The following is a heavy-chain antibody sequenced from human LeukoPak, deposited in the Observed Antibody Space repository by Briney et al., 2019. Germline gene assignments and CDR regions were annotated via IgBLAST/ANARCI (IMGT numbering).Heavy chain of an antibody. CDR1: GYSFSTYW. CDR3: ARRRVDRGYDP. Sequence: GESLKISCKGSGYSFSTYWIAWARQMPGKGLEWMGIIYPGDSDTRYRPPFQGQVTISADKSISAAYLQWSSLKASDTAIYYCARRRVDRGYDPWGQGTLVTVSS. D-gene: IGHD5-12*01. V-gene: IGHV5-51*01. J-gene: IGHJ5*02. CDR2: IYPGDSDT.